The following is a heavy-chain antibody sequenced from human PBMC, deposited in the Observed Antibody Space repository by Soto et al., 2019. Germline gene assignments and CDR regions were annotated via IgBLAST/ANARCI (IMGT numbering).Heavy chain of an antibody. Sequence: GASVKVSCKVSGYTLTELSMHWVRQAPGKGPEWMGGFDPEDGETIYAQKFQGRVTMTEDTSTDTAYTELSSLRSEDTAVYYCARDLGWELPPIYYYYGRDVGGQGTTVTVSS. V-gene: IGHV1-24*01. CDR2: FDPEDGET. J-gene: IGHJ6*02. CDR3: ARDLGWELPPIYYYYGRDV. CDR1: GYTLTELS. D-gene: IGHD1-26*01.